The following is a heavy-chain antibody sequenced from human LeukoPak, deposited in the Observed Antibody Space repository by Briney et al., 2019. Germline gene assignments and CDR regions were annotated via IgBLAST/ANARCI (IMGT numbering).Heavy chain of an antibody. CDR2: ISSSSNYI. Sequence: GGSLRLSCAASGFIFSSYSMNWVRQAPGKGLEWTSSISSSSNYIYYADSVKGRFTISRDNAKNSLYPQMNSLRAEDTAVYYCARDSAKQKIDYWGQGTLVTVSS. J-gene: IGHJ4*02. D-gene: IGHD3-10*01. CDR1: GFIFSSYS. CDR3: ARDSAKQKIDY. V-gene: IGHV3-21*01.